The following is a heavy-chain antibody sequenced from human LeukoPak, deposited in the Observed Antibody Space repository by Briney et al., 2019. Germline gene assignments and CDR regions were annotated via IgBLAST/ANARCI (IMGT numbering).Heavy chain of an antibody. D-gene: IGHD5-18*01. CDR2: ISSSSSTI. Sequence: GGSLRLSCAASGFTFSSYSMNWVRQAPGKGLEWVSYISSSSSTIYYADSVKGRFTISRDNAKNSLYLQMNNLRPEDTALYYCAKASGYSFGHFDYWGQGTLVTVSS. CDR1: GFTFSSYS. J-gene: IGHJ4*02. CDR3: AKASGYSFGHFDY. V-gene: IGHV3-48*04.